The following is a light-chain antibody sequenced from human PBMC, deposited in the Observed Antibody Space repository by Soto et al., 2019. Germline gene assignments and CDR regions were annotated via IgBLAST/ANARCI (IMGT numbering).Light chain of an antibody. V-gene: IGLV1-47*01. Sequence: QSVLTQPPSASGTPGQRVTISCFGSSSNIGSNYVFWYQQLPGTAPKLLIYRNNQRPSGVPDRFSGSKSGTSASLAISGLRSEDEADYYCAAWDDSLSHVVFGGGTKLTVL. CDR2: RNN. CDR1: SSNIGSNY. J-gene: IGLJ2*01. CDR3: AAWDDSLSHVV.